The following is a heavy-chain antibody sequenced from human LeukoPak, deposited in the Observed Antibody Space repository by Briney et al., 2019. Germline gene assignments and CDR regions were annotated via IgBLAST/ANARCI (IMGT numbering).Heavy chain of an antibody. CDR3: ASRSGSYYEWYYYYYMDV. J-gene: IGHJ6*03. Sequence: KPSETLSLTCTVSGGSISSYYWSWIRQPPGRGLEWIGYIYYSGNTKYNPSLKSRVTISVDTSKNQFSLKLSSVTAADTAVYYCASRSGSYYEWYYYYYMDVWGKGTTVTVSS. CDR2: IYYSGNT. V-gene: IGHV4-59*08. CDR1: GGSISSYY. D-gene: IGHD1-26*01.